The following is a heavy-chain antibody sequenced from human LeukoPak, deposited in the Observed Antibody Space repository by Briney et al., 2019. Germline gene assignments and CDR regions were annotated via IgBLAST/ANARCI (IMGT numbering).Heavy chain of an antibody. CDR3: ARFGEGLRGSWFDP. J-gene: IGHJ5*02. D-gene: IGHD3-10*01. CDR2: ISYDGSNK. CDR1: GFTFSSYA. V-gene: IGHV3-30-3*01. Sequence: GRSLRLSCAASGFTFSSYAMHWVRQAPGKGLEWVAVISYDGSNKYYADSVKGRFTISRDNSKNTLYLQMNSLRAEDTAVYYCARFGEGLRGSWFDPWGQGTLVSVSS.